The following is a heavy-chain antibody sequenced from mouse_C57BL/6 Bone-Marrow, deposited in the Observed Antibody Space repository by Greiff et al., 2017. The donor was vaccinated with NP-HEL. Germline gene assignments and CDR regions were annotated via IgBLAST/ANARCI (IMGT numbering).Heavy chain of an antibody. CDR1: GYTFTSYG. J-gene: IGHJ4*01. CDR2: IYPRSGNT. D-gene: IGHD1-1*01. V-gene: IGHV1-81*01. Sequence: VQLQQSGAELARPGASVKLSCKASGYTFTSYGISWVKQRTGQGLEWIGEIYPRSGNTYYNEKFKGKATLTADKSSSTAYMELRSLTSEDSAVYFCARRATPWVVGAMDYWGQGTSVTVSS. CDR3: ARRATPWVVGAMDY.